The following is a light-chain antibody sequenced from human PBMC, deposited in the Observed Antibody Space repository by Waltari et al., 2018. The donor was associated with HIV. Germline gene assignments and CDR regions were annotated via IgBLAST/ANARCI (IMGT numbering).Light chain of an antibody. J-gene: IGLJ2*01. CDR3: QVWDSTSDHPGV. V-gene: IGLV3-21*02. CDR1: NIGTKS. Sequence: YVLTQLPSVSVAPGQTARITCGGNNIGTKSVPWYQKKPGQAPVLVVYDDSDRPSGIPERFSGSNSGNTATLTISRVEAGDEADYYCQVWDSTSDHPGVFGGGTKLTVL. CDR2: DDS.